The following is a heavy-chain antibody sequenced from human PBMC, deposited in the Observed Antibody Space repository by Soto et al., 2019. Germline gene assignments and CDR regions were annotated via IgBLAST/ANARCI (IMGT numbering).Heavy chain of an antibody. CDR3: AREKPSGYYNFDY. J-gene: IGHJ4*02. CDR1: GFTFSSYS. Sequence: GGSLRLSCAASGFTFSSYSMNWVRQAPGKGLEWVSSISSSSSYIYYADSVKGRFTISRDNAKNSLYLQMNSLRAEDTAVYYCAREKPSGYYNFDYWGQGTLVTVSS. D-gene: IGHD3-3*01. CDR2: ISSSSSYI. V-gene: IGHV3-21*01.